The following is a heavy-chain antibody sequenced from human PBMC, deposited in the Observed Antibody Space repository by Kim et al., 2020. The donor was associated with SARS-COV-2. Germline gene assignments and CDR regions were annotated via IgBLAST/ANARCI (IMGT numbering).Heavy chain of an antibody. CDR1: GFTFSSDG. Sequence: GGSLRLSCAASGFTFSSDGMHWVRQAPGKGLEWVAVIWYDGSNKYYAASVKGRFTISRDNSKNTLYLQMNSLRAEDTAVYYCARGDCSDGWCGMDVWGQG. V-gene: IGHV3-33*01. CDR3: ARGDCSDGWCGMDV. D-gene: IGHD2-15*01. J-gene: IGHJ6*02. CDR2: IWYDGSNK.